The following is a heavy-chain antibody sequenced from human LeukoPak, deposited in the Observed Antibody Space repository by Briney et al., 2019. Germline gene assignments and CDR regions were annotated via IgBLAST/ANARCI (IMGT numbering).Heavy chain of an antibody. CDR3: ARDLLIYGSAYYDVGIFDS. V-gene: IGHV3-30*03. D-gene: IGHD3-10*01. J-gene: IGHJ4*02. CDR2: ISKDGRKN. CDR1: GFSFSTSG. Sequence: QPGRSLRLSCEASGFSFSTSGVHWVRQAPGKGLEWMAVISKDGRKNHYADSVKGRFTISRDNSKSTLFLQMNSLRPEDTAIYYCARDLLIYGSAYYDVGIFDSWGQGTLVTVSS.